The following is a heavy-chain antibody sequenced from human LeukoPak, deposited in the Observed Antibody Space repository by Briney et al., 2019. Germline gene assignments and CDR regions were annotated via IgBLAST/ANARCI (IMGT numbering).Heavy chain of an antibody. CDR3: AKDERNWNYNLASQTYD. CDR1: GFTFSSYG. V-gene: IGHV3-30*12. D-gene: IGHD1-7*01. J-gene: IGHJ4*02. CDR2: ISHDGSNK. Sequence: PGGSLRLSCAASGFTFSSYGMHWVRQAPGKGLQWVALISHDGSNKYYADSVRGRFTISRDNSKNTLYLQMNSLRAEDTAVYYCAKDERNWNYNLASQTYDWGQGTLVTVSS.